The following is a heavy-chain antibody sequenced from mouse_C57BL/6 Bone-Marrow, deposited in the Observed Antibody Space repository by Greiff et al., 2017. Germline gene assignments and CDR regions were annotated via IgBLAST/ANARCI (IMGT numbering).Heavy chain of an antibody. J-gene: IGHJ2*01. CDR1: GYAFSSSW. D-gene: IGHD2-1*01. V-gene: IGHV1-82*01. CDR3: ARRTLVFDY. CDR2: IYPGDGDT. Sequence: LVESGPELVKPGASVKISCKASGYAFSSSWMNWVKQRPGKGLEWIGRIYPGDGDTNYNGKFKGKATLTADKSSSTAYMQLSSLTSEDSAVYFCARRTLVFDYWGQGTTLTVSS.